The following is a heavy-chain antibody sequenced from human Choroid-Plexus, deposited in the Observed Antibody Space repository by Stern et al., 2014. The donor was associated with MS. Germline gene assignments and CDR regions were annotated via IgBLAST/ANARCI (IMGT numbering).Heavy chain of an antibody. CDR1: GFTFGSCA. V-gene: IGHV3-30*18. D-gene: IGHD2/OR15-2a*01. Sequence: VQLVESGGGVVQPGRPLRLSCVASGFTFGSCAMHWVRQAPGKGLEWVAGVSYDGSNTNYADSVQVRFTISRDNSQNTLDMQMSSLRPEDTAVYYCAKDRQYLTYFFDHWGQGSLVTVSS. CDR3: AKDRQYLTYFFDH. CDR2: VSYDGSNT. J-gene: IGHJ5*02.